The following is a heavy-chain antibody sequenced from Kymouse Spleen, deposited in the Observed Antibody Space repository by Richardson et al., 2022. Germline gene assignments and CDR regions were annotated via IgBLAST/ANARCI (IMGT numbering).Heavy chain of an antibody. CDR1: GGSISSSSYY. CDR2: IYYSGST. D-gene: IGHD6-13*01,IGHD6-25*01,IGHD6-6*01. V-gene: IGHV4-39*01. J-gene: IGHJ6*02. CDR3: ARQGIAAPYYYYGMDV. Sequence: QLQLQESGPGLVKPSETLSLTCTVSGGSISSSSYYWGWIRQPPGKGLEWIGSIYYSGSTYYNPSLKSRVTISVDTSKNQFSLKLSSVTAADTAVYYCARQGIAAPYYYYGMDVWGQGTTVTVSS.